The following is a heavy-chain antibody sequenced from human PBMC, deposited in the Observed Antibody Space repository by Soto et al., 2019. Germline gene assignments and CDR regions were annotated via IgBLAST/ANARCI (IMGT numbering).Heavy chain of an antibody. Sequence: QVHLVESGGGVVQPGRSLRLSCAASGFIFSAYGMHWVRQAPGKGLEWVAFISYDGSNKQYVDSVKGRFTISRDNSKEKVYLQMNSLRDEDRAVYYCAKDLSSPTYGLEDWGQGTTVTVSS. CDR1: GFIFSAYG. CDR3: AKDLSSPTYGLED. J-gene: IGHJ6*02. CDR2: ISYDGSNK. V-gene: IGHV3-30*18.